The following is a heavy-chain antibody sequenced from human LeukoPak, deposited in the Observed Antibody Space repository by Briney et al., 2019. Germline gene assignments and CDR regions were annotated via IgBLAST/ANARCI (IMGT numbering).Heavy chain of an antibody. D-gene: IGHD4-17*01. V-gene: IGHV3-30-3*01. J-gene: IGHJ5*02. CDR1: GFSFTTYT. CDR2: ISYDGSNE. CDR3: AREVTTGWFDP. Sequence: PGGSLRLSCAASGFSFTTYTIHWVRQAPGKGLEWVTVISYDGSNEYYADSVNGRFTISRDHSKNTLYLQMNSLRAEDTAVYYCAREVTTGWFDPWGQGTLVTVSS.